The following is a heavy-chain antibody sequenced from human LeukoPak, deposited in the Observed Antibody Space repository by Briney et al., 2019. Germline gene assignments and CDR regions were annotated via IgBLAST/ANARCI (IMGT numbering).Heavy chain of an antibody. Sequence: SETLSLTCTVSGGSISGYYWSWIRQPPGKGLEWIGYIYYSGGTNYNPSLKSRVTILVDTSKNQISLKLSSVTAADTAVYRCARLRNKYYTSGYYPFDYWGQGTLVTVSS. J-gene: IGHJ4*02. CDR3: ARLRNKYYTSGYYPFDY. CDR1: GGSISGYY. V-gene: IGHV4-59*08. D-gene: IGHD3-22*01. CDR2: IYYSGGT.